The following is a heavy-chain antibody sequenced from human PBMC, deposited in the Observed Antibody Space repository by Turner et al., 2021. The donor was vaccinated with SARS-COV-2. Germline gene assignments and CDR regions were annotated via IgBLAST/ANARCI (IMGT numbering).Heavy chain of an antibody. V-gene: IGHV1-69*18. CDR3: AGVGSSVGPYDNTGVDV. Sequence: QLQLVQSVAELNKPGYSVRVSYKSSLVTFSTYALSWVRQAPGLGLEWMGRIMASFGSTNYAQRSKARVTITGDETTRADYMELRSLRSENTAVYDCAGVGSSVGPYDNTGVDVWGQGTTVTVSS. CDR2: IMASFGST. J-gene: IGHJ6*02. D-gene: IGHD1-26*01. CDR1: LVTFSTYA.